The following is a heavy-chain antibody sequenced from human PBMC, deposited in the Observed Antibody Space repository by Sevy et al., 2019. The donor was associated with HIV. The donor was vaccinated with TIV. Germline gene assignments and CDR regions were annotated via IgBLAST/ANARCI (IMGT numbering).Heavy chain of an antibody. J-gene: IGHJ3*02. D-gene: IGHD2-2*01. Sequence: SETLSLTCTVSGGSISSGGYYWSWIRQHPGKGLEWIGYIYYSGSTYYNPSLKSRVTISVVTSKSQFSLKLSSVTAAGTAVYYFARGWASVVVAAAISHPFDIWGQGTMVTVSS. CDR3: ARGWASVVVAAAISHPFDI. V-gene: IGHV4-31*03. CDR2: IYYSGST. CDR1: GGSISSGGYY.